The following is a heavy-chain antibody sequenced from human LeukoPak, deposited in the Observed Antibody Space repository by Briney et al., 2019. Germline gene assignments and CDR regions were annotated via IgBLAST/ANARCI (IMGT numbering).Heavy chain of an antibody. CDR2: IYYSGST. D-gene: IGHD4-11*01. J-gene: IGHJ4*02. Sequence: SETLSLTCTVSGGSISSYYWSWIRQPPGKGLEWIGYIYYSGSTYYNPSLESRVTISVDPSKNQFSLQLRSVTAADTAVYYCARAMSTVIAPIFDSWGQGTLVTVSS. CDR3: ARAMSTVIAPIFDS. CDR1: GGSISSYY. V-gene: IGHV4-59*01.